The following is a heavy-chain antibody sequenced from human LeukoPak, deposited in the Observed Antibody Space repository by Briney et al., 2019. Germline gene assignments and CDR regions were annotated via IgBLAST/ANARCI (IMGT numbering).Heavy chain of an antibody. Sequence: SETLSLTCTVSGGSISSSSYFWGWIRQPPGKGLEWIGSIYYSGSTYYNPSLKSRVTISIDTSENQFSLRLTSVTAADTALYYCAEGYYGMDVWGQGTTVIVS. CDR1: GGSISSSSYF. D-gene: IGHD3-22*01. CDR2: IYYSGST. V-gene: IGHV4-39*01. CDR3: AEGYYGMDV. J-gene: IGHJ6*02.